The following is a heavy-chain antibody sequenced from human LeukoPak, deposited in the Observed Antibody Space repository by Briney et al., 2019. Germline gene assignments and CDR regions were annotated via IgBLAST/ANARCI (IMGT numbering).Heavy chain of an antibody. CDR1: GFTFSSIA. CDR2: IRSNGETT. Sequence: GGSLRLSCAASGFTFSSIAMPWVREAPGRGLEWLSTIRSNGETTYNGDSVKGRFTISRDNSKKTLYLQLNSLRVEDTAIYYCAKGQELGAGVFDSWGQGTLVTVSS. CDR3: AKGQELGAGVFDS. V-gene: IGHV3-23*01. D-gene: IGHD7-27*01. J-gene: IGHJ4*02.